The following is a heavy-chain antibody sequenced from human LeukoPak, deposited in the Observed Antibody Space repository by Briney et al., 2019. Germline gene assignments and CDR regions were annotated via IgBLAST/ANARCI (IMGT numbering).Heavy chain of an antibody. CDR1: GYIFSNYW. J-gene: IGHJ4*02. CDR3: ARFLYGHYSHYFDY. Sequence: GESLQISCGCSGYIFSNYWNGGGRQVRGKGVEGMGIIYAGDSENKDGTLFGGQVIITAEKYNSTNYLQWSSLEVSDTAMYFCARFLYGHYSHYFDYWGQGTLVTVSS. D-gene: IGHD4-17*01. V-gene: IGHV5-51*01. CDR2: IYAGDSEN.